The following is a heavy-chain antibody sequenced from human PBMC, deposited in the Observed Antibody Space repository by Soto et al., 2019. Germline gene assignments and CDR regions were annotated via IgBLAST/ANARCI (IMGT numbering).Heavy chain of an antibody. CDR2: IYYSGST. CDR1: GGSISTYY. V-gene: IGHV4-59*01. J-gene: IGHJ3*02. CDR3: VRGRAQLRRGAFDM. D-gene: IGHD2-2*01. Sequence: QVQLQESGPGLVKPSETLSLHCTVSGGSISTYYWSWIRQPPGKGLEWIGYIYYSGSTNYNPSLKSRVTISVDSSKNQFSLRLNSVTAADTASYYCVRGRAQLRRGAFDMWGQGTMVTVSS.